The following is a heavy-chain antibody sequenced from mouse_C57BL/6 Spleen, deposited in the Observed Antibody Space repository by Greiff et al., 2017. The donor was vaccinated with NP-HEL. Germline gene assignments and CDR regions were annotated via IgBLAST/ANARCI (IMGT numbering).Heavy chain of an antibody. Sequence: EVQLQQSGPELVKPGASVKIPCKASGYTFTDYNMDWVKQSHGKSLEWIGDINPNNGGTISNQKFKGKATLTVDKSSSTAYMELRSLTSEDTAVYYCARGGVYYDYDEGFAYWGQGTLVTVSA. CDR2: INPNNGGT. J-gene: IGHJ3*01. D-gene: IGHD2-4*01. V-gene: IGHV1-18*01. CDR3: ARGGVYYDYDEGFAY. CDR1: GYTFTDYN.